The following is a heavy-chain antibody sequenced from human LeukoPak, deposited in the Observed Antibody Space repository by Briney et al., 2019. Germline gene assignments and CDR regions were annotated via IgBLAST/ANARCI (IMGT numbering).Heavy chain of an antibody. CDR2: ISYDGSNK. CDR1: GFTFSSYG. D-gene: IGHD3-22*01. Sequence: GGSLRLSCAASGFTFSSYGMHWVRQAPGKGLEWVAVISYDGSNKYYADSVKGRFTISRDNSKNTLYLQMNSLRAEDTAVYYCARDRTPYYYDSSGPQGNAFDIWGQGTMVTVSS. J-gene: IGHJ3*02. V-gene: IGHV3-30*03. CDR3: ARDRTPYYYDSSGPQGNAFDI.